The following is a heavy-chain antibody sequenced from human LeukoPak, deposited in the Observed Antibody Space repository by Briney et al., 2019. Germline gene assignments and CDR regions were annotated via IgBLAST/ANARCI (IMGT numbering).Heavy chain of an antibody. Sequence: GGSLRLSCAASGFTFSSYEMNWVRQAPGKGLEWVSYISSSGSTIYYADSVKGRFTISRDNAKNSLYLQMNSLRAEDTAVYYCARDQLGGSRSLEYYYYYGMDVWGQGTTVTVSS. V-gene: IGHV3-48*03. CDR2: ISSSGSTI. J-gene: IGHJ6*02. CDR1: GFTFSSYE. CDR3: ARDQLGGSRSLEYYYYYGMDV. D-gene: IGHD3-10*01.